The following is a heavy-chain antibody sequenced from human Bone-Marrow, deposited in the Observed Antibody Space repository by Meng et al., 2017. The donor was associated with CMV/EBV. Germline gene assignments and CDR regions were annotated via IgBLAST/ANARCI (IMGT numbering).Heavy chain of an antibody. CDR2: IGAAGDT. V-gene: IGHV3-13*01. D-gene: IGHD6-19*01. J-gene: IGHJ6*02. CDR3: ARGWSSGWPYYYHAGIAV. CDR1: GFTFSSDS. Sequence: GGSLRLSCAASGFTFSSDSMNWVRQAPGKGLEWVSAIGAAGDTYYPGSVKGRVTISRDNAKNSSYRQMNSLRAGDTAVYYCARGWSSGWPYYYHAGIAVWVQGTTVTVSS.